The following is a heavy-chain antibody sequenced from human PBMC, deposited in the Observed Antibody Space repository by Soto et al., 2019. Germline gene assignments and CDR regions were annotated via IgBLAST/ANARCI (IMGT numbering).Heavy chain of an antibody. V-gene: IGHV3-15*01. CDR3: TTDLYYYDSSGYYYFDY. J-gene: IGHJ4*02. CDR2: IKSKTDGGTT. Sequence: GGSLRLSCAATRITFSNAWMSWVRQAPGKGLEWVGRIKSKTDGGTTDYAAPVKGRFTISRDDSKNTLYLQMNSLKTEDTAVYYCTTDLYYYDSSGYYYFDYWGQGTLVTVSS. CDR1: RITFSNAW. D-gene: IGHD3-22*01.